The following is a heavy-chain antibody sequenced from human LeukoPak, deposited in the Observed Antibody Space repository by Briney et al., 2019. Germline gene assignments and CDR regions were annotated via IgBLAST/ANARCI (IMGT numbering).Heavy chain of an antibody. Sequence: SETLSLTCTVSGGSISSYYWSWIRQPPGKGLEWIGYIYYSGSTNYNPSLKSRVTISVDTSKSQFPLKLSSVTAADTAVYYCARSYDYFDYWGQGTLVTVSS. J-gene: IGHJ4*02. D-gene: IGHD1-26*01. V-gene: IGHV4-59*08. CDR3: ARSYDYFDY. CDR1: GGSISSYY. CDR2: IYYSGST.